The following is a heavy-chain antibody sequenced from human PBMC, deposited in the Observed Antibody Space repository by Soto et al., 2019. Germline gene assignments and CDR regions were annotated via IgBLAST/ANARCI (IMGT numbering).Heavy chain of an antibody. D-gene: IGHD5-12*01. CDR3: AKDRDGYNPIDY. CDR2: ISYDGSNK. V-gene: IGHV3-30*18. J-gene: IGHJ4*02. Sequence: QVQLVESGGGVVQPGRSLRLSCAASGFTFSSYGMHWVRQAPGKGLEGVAVISYDGSNKYYADSVKGRFTISRDNSKNTLYLQMNSLRAEDTAVYYCAKDRDGYNPIDYWGQGTLVTVSS. CDR1: GFTFSSYG.